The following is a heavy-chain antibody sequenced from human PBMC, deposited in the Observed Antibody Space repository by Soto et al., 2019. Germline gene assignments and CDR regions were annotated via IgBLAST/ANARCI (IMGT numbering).Heavy chain of an antibody. CDR3: ARLCMSVRYCSGGSCYHDPYYYYGMDV. Sequence: ASVKVSCKASGCTFSSYAISWVRQAPGQGLEWMGWIIPIFGTANYAQKLQGRVTITADKSTSTAYMELSSLRSEDTAVYYCARLCMSVRYCSGGSCYHDPYYYYGMDVWGQGTTVTVSS. J-gene: IGHJ6*02. V-gene: IGHV1-69*06. D-gene: IGHD2-15*01. CDR1: GCTFSSYA. CDR2: IIPIFGTA.